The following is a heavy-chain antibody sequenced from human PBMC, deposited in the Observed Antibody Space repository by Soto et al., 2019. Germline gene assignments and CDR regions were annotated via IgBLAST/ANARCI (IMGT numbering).Heavy chain of an antibody. CDR2: IIPIFGTA. CDR1: GGTFSSYA. Sequence: ASVKVSCKASGGTFSSYAISWVRQAPGQGLEWMGGIIPIFGTANYAQNFQGRVTITPDESTSTAYMELSSLRSEDTAVYYCGRDPDYYDSSGNLFDFWGQGTLVTVSS. J-gene: IGHJ4*02. V-gene: IGHV1-69*13. CDR3: GRDPDYYDSSGNLFDF. D-gene: IGHD3-22*01.